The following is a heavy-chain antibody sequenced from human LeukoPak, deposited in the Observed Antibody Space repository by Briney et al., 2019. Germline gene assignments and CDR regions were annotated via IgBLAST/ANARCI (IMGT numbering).Heavy chain of an antibody. CDR3: ARLRYFDWLLYGYYMDV. D-gene: IGHD3-9*01. Sequence: ASVKVSCKASGYTFTSYDINWVRQATGQGLEWMGWMNPNSGNTGYAQKFQGRVTMTRNTSISTAYMELSSLRSEDTAVYYCARLRYFDWLLYGYYMDVWGKGTTVTISS. CDR2: MNPNSGNT. J-gene: IGHJ6*03. V-gene: IGHV1-8*01. CDR1: GYTFTSYD.